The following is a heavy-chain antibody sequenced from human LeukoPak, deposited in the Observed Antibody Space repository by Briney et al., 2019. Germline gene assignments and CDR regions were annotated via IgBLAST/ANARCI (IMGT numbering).Heavy chain of an antibody. J-gene: IGHJ6*03. V-gene: IGHV1-46*01. CDR1: GYTFANYY. CDR2: IDPGSGKT. D-gene: IGHD5-18*01. CDR3: ASRAAMDAYYYYYYMDV. Sequence: GASVTVSCKASGYTFANYYMHWVRQAPGQGLEWMGIIDPGSGKTTYAQKFQGRVTMTRDMSTGTVYMELSSLRSEDTAVYYCASRAAMDAYYYYYYMDVWGKGTTVTVSS.